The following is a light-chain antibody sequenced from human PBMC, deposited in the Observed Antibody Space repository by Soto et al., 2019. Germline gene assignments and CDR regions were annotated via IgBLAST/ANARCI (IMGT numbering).Light chain of an antibody. J-gene: IGKJ1*01. Sequence: DIQMTQSPSTLSASVGDRVTITCRASQSIGVWLAWYQQKPGTAPKLLIYKTSTLDSGVPLRFSGSGSGTEFTLTISLLQPDDFATYHCEQYINYIRTSGQGTMV. CDR3: EQYINYIRT. V-gene: IGKV1-5*03. CDR1: QSIGVW. CDR2: KTS.